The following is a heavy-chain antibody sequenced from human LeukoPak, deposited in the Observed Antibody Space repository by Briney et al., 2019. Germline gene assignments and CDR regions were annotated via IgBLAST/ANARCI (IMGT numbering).Heavy chain of an antibody. CDR3: ARGGDGWFDH. D-gene: IGHD3-10*01. CDR2: IYSSGST. J-gene: IGHJ5*02. V-gene: IGHV4-59*01. Sequence: SETLSLTCTVSGGSISSYFWSWIRQPPGKGLEWIGYIYSSGSTNYNPSLKSRVTMSVDTSKNQFSLKVNSVTAADTALYYCARGGDGWFDHWGQGTLVTVSS. CDR1: GGSISSYF.